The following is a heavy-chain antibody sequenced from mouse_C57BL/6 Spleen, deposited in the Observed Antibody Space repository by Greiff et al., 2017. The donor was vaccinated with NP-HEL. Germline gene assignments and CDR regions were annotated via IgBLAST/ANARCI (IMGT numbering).Heavy chain of an antibody. CDR3: TLYYDPYAMDY. CDR1: GYTFTDYE. V-gene: IGHV1-15*01. CDR2: IDPETGGT. Sequence: VKLQESGAELVRPGASVTLSCKASGYTFTDYEMHWVKQTPVHGLEWIGAIDPETGGTAYNQKFKGKAILTADKSSSTAYMELRSLTSEDSAVYYCTLYYDPYAMDYWGQGTSVTVSS. D-gene: IGHD2-4*01. J-gene: IGHJ4*01.